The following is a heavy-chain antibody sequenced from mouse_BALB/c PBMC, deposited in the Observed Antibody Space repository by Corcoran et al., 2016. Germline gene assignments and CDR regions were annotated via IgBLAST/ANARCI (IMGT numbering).Heavy chain of an antibody. Sequence: QVQLQQSGAELMKPGASVKISCKATGYTFSSYWIEWVKQRPGHGLEWIGEILPGSGSTDYNEKFKGKATFTADTSSNTAYMQLSSLTSEDSAVYYCAGSDTTARFAYWCQGTLVTVSA. D-gene: IGHD1-2*01. CDR1: GYTFSSYW. CDR3: AGSDTTARFAY. J-gene: IGHJ3*01. V-gene: IGHV1-9*01. CDR2: ILPGSGST.